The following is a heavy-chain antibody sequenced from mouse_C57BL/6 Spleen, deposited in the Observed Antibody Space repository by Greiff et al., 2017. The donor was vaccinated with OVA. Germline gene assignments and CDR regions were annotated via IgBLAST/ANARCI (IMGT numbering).Heavy chain of an antibody. V-gene: IGHV1-61*01. Sequence: HVQLQPPGAELVRPGSSVKLSCKASGYTFTSYWMDWVKQRPGQGLEWIGNIYPSDSETHYNQKFKDKATLTVDKSSSTAYMQLSSLTSEDSAVYYCARSYYSNSGYFDVWGTGTTVTVSS. CDR3: ARSYYSNSGYFDV. D-gene: IGHD2-5*01. J-gene: IGHJ1*03. CDR2: IYPSDSET. CDR1: GYTFTSYW.